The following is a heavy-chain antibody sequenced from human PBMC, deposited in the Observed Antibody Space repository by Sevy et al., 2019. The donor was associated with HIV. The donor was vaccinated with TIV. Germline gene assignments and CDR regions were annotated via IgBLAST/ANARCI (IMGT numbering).Heavy chain of an antibody. V-gene: IGHV7-4-1*02. CDR3: AKEEAARRPPSFDY. D-gene: IGHD6-6*01. CDR2: INTNTGNP. J-gene: IGHJ4*02. Sequence: ASVNVSCKASGYTFTSYAMNWVRQAPGQGLEWMGGINTNTGNPTYAQGFTGRFVFSLDTSVSTAYLQISSLKAEDTAWYYCAKEEAARRPPSFDYWGKGTLVNVSS. CDR1: GYTFTSYA.